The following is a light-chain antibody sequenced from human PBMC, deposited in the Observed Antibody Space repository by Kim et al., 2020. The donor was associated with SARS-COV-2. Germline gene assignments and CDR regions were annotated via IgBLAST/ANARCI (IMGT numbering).Light chain of an antibody. CDR2: EDN. CDR1: SGSIASNY. J-gene: IGLJ2*01. CDR3: QSYDSSNQRV. V-gene: IGLV6-57*03. Sequence: NFMLTQPHSVSESPGKTVTISCTRSSGSIASNYVQWYQQRPGSAPTTVLYEDNQRPSGVPDRFSGSIDSSYNSASLTISGLKTEDEADYYCQSYDSSNQRVFGGGTQLTVL.